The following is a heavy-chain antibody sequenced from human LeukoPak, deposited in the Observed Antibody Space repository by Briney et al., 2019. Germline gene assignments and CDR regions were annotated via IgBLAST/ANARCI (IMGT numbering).Heavy chain of an antibody. V-gene: IGHV4-34*01. CDR3: ARIAARRRDAFDI. J-gene: IGHJ3*02. CDR2: INHSGST. Sequence: SETLSLTCAVYGGSFSGYYWSWIRQPPGKELEWIGEINHSGSTNSNPSLKSRVTLSVDTSKNQFSLKLSSVTAADTAVYYCARIAARRRDAFDIWGQGTMVTVSS. CDR1: GGSFSGYY. D-gene: IGHD6-6*01.